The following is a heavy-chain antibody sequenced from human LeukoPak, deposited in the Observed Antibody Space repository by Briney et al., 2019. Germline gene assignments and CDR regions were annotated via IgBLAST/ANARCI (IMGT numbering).Heavy chain of an antibody. CDR1: GGTFSSYA. Sequence: SVNVSCKASGGTFSSYAISWVRQAPGQGLEWMGRIIPILGIANYAQKFQGRVTITADKSTSTAYMELSSLRSEDTAVYYCARQRFLEWLTYYFDYWGQGTLVTVSS. D-gene: IGHD3-3*01. J-gene: IGHJ4*02. CDR3: ARQRFLEWLTYYFDY. V-gene: IGHV1-69*04. CDR2: IIPILGIA.